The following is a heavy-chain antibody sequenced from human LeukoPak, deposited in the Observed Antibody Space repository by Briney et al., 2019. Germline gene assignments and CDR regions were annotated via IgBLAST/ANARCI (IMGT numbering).Heavy chain of an antibody. CDR1: GFTFSSYA. V-gene: IGHV3-30-3*01. CDR3: ARFYGGSAFDI. Sequence: GGSLRLSCAASGFTFSSYAMHWVRQAPGKGLEWVAVISYDGSNKYYADSVKGRFTISRDNSKNTLYLQMNSLRAEDTAVYYCARFYGGSAFDIWGQGTMVTVSS. CDR2: ISYDGSNK. J-gene: IGHJ3*02. D-gene: IGHD3-16*01.